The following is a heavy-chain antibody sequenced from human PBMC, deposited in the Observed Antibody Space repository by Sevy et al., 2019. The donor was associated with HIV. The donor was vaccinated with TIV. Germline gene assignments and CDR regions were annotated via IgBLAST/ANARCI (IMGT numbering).Heavy chain of an antibody. CDR3: VREGAPYRNIRYCSGNNCFYNWFDP. CDR1: GFTFNDYA. V-gene: IGHV3-30-3*01. CDR2: ISSDGDNT. Sequence: VGSLRLSCAASGFTFNDYALHWVRQAPGKGLEWVAIISSDGDNTYYADTVKGRFTISRDNSKNTVYLQMNRLRAEDTAFYYCVREGAPYRNIRYCSGNNCFYNWFDPWGQGTLVTVSS. D-gene: IGHD2-15*01. J-gene: IGHJ5*02.